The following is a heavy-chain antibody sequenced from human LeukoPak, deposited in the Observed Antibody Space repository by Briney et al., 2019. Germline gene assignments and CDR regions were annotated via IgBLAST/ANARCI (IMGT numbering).Heavy chain of an antibody. V-gene: IGHV3-30*03. CDR3: ARGAYCGGDCYDY. Sequence: PGGSLRLSCAASGFTFSSYGMHWVRQAPGKGLEWVAVISYDGSNKYYADSVKGRFTISRDNSKNTLDLQMNTLRAEDTAVYYCARGAYCGGDCYDYWGQGTLVTVSS. D-gene: IGHD2-21*01. CDR2: ISYDGSNK. CDR1: GFTFSSYG. J-gene: IGHJ4*02.